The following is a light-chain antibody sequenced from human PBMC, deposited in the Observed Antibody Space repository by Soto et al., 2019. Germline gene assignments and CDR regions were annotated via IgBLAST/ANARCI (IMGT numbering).Light chain of an antibody. CDR2: GNS. CDR1: SSNIGAGYD. J-gene: IGLJ1*01. V-gene: IGLV1-40*01. Sequence: QSALTQPPPVSGAPGQRVTISCTGSSSNIGAGYDVHWYQQLPGTAPKLLIYGNSNRPSGVPDRFSGSKSGTSASLAITGIQAEDEADYYCQSYDSSMSGSYVLGTGTKVTVL. CDR3: QSYDSSMSGSYV.